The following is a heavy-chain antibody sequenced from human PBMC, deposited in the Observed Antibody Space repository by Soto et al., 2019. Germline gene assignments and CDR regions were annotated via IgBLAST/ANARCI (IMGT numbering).Heavy chain of an antibody. J-gene: IGHJ6*02. D-gene: IGHD6-13*01. CDR2: ISYDGSNK. CDR3: AKEDSSSWHYYYGMDV. Sequence: QVQLVESGGAVVQPGRSLRLSCAASGFTFSSYGMNWVRQAPGKGLEWVAVISYDGSNKYYADSVKGRFTISRDSSKNMLYLQMNSLRAEDTAVYYCAKEDSSSWHYYYGMDVWGQGTTVTVSS. V-gene: IGHV3-30*18. CDR1: GFTFSSYG.